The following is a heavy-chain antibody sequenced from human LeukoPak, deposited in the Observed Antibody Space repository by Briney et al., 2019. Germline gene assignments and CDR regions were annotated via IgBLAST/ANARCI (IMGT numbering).Heavy chain of an antibody. CDR1: GFTFSSYA. D-gene: IGHD3-3*01. Sequence: GGSLRLTCAASGFTFSSYAMSWVRQAPGKGLEWVSAISGSGGSTYYADSVKGRFTISRDNSKNTLYLQMNSLRAEDTAVYYCAKGDYDFWSGEPYFDYWGQGTLVTVSS. CDR2: ISGSGGST. J-gene: IGHJ4*02. V-gene: IGHV3-23*01. CDR3: AKGDYDFWSGEPYFDY.